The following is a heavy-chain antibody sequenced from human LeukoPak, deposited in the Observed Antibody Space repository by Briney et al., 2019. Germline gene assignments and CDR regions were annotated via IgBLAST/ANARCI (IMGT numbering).Heavy chain of an antibody. J-gene: IGHJ6*02. D-gene: IGHD1-14*01. Sequence: PGRSLRLSCAASGFTFDDYAMNWVRQAPGKGLEWVSVISGSGGTTYYADSVKGRFTISRDSSKNTLYLQMNSLRAEDTAVYYCAKVSGGGLYYDGMDVWGQGTTVTVSS. CDR2: ISGSGGTT. CDR3: AKVSGGGLYYDGMDV. CDR1: GFTFDDYA. V-gene: IGHV3-23*01.